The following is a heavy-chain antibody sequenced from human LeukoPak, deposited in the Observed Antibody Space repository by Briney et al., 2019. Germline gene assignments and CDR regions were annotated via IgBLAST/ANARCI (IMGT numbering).Heavy chain of an antibody. CDR3: AKARVYQLLLFDY. V-gene: IGHV3-23*01. CDR2: ISGSGGST. D-gene: IGHD2-2*01. J-gene: IGHJ4*02. Sequence: GGSLRLSCAASGFTFSSYAMSWVRQAPGKGLEWVSAISGSGGSTYYADSVKGRLTISRDNSKNTLYLQMNSLRAEDTAVYYCAKARVYQLLLFDYWGQGTLVTVSS. CDR1: GFTFSSYA.